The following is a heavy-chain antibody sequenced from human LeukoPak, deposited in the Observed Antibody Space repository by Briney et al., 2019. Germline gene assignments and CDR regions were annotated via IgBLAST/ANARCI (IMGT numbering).Heavy chain of an antibody. D-gene: IGHD1-26*01. Sequence: PSETLSLTCTVSGASISNYYWSWLRQTPEKGLEWMGHIHSSGGSSYYPSLKSRLTLSIDTSRNQLSLKLPSVTAADTVVYFCARLGSYHDFWGQGALVTVSS. V-gene: IGHV4-4*09. J-gene: IGHJ4*02. CDR2: IHSSGGS. CDR1: GASISNYY. CDR3: ARLGSYHDF.